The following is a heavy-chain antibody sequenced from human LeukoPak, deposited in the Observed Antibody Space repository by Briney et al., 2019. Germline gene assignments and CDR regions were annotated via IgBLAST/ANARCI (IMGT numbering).Heavy chain of an antibody. CDR2: ISSNGGST. V-gene: IGHV3-64D*06. D-gene: IGHD3-22*01. CDR3: VKGPCTSSSCFLDY. CDR1: GFTFSSHA. J-gene: IGHJ4*02. Sequence: PGGSLRLSCSASGFTFSSHAIHWVRQAPGKGLEYVSAISSNGGSTYHADSVRGRFTISRDNPKSTLYLQMCSLRAEDTAVYYCVKGPCTSSSCFLDYWGQGTLVTVSS.